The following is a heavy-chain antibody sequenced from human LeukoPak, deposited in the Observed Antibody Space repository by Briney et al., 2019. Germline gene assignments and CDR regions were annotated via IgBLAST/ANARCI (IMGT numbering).Heavy chain of an antibody. J-gene: IGHJ6*02. CDR3: VRDYQFIQEV. D-gene: IGHD2-2*01. CDR2: ISTDGKST. Sequence: GGSLRLSSVASGFTFSNYWMLWVRQAPGKGLMWVSLISTDGKSTRYAESVKGRFTISRDNAKNALYLQMDILRVEDTALYFCVRDYQFIQEVWGQGTTVTVSS. CDR1: GFTFSNYW. V-gene: IGHV3-74*01.